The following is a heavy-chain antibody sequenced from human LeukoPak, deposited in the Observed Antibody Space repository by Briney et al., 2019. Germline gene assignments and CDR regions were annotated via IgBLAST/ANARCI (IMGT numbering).Heavy chain of an antibody. CDR1: GGSISSGGYY. Sequence: SETLSLTCTVSGGSISSGGYYWSWIRQHPGKGLEWIGYIYYSGSTYYNPSLKSRVTISVDTSKNQFSLKLSSVTAADTAVYYCARVVSLPNNWFDPWGQGTLVTVSS. CDR2: IYYSGST. D-gene: IGHD3-16*01. V-gene: IGHV4-31*03. J-gene: IGHJ5*02. CDR3: ARVVSLPNNWFDP.